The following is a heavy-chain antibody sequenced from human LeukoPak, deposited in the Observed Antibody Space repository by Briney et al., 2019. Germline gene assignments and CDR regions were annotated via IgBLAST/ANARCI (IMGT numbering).Heavy chain of an antibody. CDR3: AREMDAHPRIVV. J-gene: IGHJ1*01. V-gene: IGHV4-31*11. D-gene: IGHD2-21*01. Sequence: PSETLSLTCAVSGGSISSGGYRWTWIRQYPGKGLEWIGYINYSGSTYYNPSLKSRVIISVDTSKNQFSLNLNSVTAADTAVYYCAREMDAHPRIVVWGQGILVTVSS. CDR1: GGSISSGGYR. CDR2: INYSGST.